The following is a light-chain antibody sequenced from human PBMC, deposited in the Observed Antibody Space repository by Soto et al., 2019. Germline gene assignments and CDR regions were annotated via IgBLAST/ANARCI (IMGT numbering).Light chain of an antibody. V-gene: IGLV2-14*01. CDR3: NSYRRGNSFWV. Sequence: QSVLTQPASVSGSPGQSITISCTGTSDDIGGYNHVSWYQHHSGKVPKLIIYEVTNRPSGVSGRFSGSKSGNTASLTISGLQPEDEADYYCNSYRRGNSFWVFGGGTKVTVL. CDR1: SDDIGGYNH. J-gene: IGLJ3*02. CDR2: EVT.